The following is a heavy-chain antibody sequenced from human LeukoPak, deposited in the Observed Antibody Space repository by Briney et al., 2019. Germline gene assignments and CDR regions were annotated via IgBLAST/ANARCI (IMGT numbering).Heavy chain of an antibody. V-gene: IGHV3-66*01. J-gene: IGHJ4*02. CDR1: GFTFSSSA. Sequence: GGSLRLSCAASGFTFSSSAMSWVRQAPGKGLEWVSVIYSGGSTYYADSVKGRFTISRDNSKNTLYLQMNSLRAEDTAVYYCARGRVRGVLDYWGQGTLVTVSS. CDR2: IYSGGST. D-gene: IGHD3-10*01. CDR3: ARGRVRGVLDY.